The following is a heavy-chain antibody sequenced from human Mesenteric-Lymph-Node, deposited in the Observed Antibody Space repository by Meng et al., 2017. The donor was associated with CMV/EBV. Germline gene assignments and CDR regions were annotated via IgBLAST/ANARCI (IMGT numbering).Heavy chain of an antibody. CDR3: AKAYGNIAAAGTYYFDF. V-gene: IGHV3-23*01. D-gene: IGHD6-13*01. CDR1: GFSFSRYG. Sequence: GESLKISCAASGFSFSRYGMSWVRQGPGRGLEWVSAISGTGGGTYYASSVKGRFTISRDNSKNTLYLQMNSLRAEDTAMYYCAKAYGNIAAAGTYYFDFWGQGTQVTVSS. CDR2: ISGTGGGT. J-gene: IGHJ4*02.